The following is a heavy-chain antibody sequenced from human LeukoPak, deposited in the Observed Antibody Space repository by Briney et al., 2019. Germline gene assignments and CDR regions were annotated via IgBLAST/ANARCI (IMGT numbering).Heavy chain of an antibody. D-gene: IGHD1-26*01. Sequence: GSLRLSCAASGFIFSTYRMSWIRQPPGKGLEWIGYIYYSGSTNHNPSLKSRVTISVDTSKNQFSLQLSSVTAADTAVYYCARGGSYFGNWGQGTLVTVSS. CDR2: IYYSGST. CDR3: ARGGSYFGN. J-gene: IGHJ4*02. V-gene: IGHV4-59*01. CDR1: GFIFSTYR.